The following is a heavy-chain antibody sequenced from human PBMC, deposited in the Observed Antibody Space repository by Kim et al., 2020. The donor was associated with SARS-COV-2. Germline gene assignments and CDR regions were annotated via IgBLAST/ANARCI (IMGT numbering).Heavy chain of an antibody. CDR3: ARDGSEQFGELLYYYGMDV. CDR1: GFTFSSYA. J-gene: IGHJ6*02. CDR2: ISYDGSNK. D-gene: IGHD3-10*01. V-gene: IGHV3-30*04. Sequence: GGSLRLSCAASGFTFSSYAMHWVRQAPGKGLEWVAVISYDGSNKYYADSVKGRFTISRDNSKNTLYLQMNSLRAEDTAVYYCARDGSEQFGELLYYYGMDVWGQGTTVTVSS.